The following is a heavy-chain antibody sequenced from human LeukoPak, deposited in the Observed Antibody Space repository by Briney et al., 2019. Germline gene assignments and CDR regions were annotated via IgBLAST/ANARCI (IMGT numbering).Heavy chain of an antibody. D-gene: IGHD6-19*01. Sequence: GASVKVSCKASGGTFSSYAISWVRQAPGQGLEWMGRIIPILGIANYAQKFQGRVTITADKSTSTAYMELSSLRSEDTAVYYCAREGSPTSSGWYTEFDYWGQGTLVTVSS. CDR2: IIPILGIA. CDR1: GGTFSSYA. J-gene: IGHJ4*02. CDR3: AREGSPTSSGWYTEFDY. V-gene: IGHV1-69*04.